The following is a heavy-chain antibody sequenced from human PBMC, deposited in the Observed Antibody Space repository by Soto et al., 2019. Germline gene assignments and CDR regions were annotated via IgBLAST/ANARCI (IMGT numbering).Heavy chain of an antibody. CDR1: GFIFRTYA. V-gene: IGHV3-30-3*01. CDR3: ARDLGKQQTLYYFDY. J-gene: IGHJ4*02. D-gene: IGHD5-18*01. CDR2: IWHDGSNK. Sequence: GESLKISCAASGFIFRTYARHWVRQAPGKGLEWVASIWHDGSNKYYADSVKGRFTISRDNSKNTLYLQMNSLRAEDTAVYYCARDLGKQQTLYYFDYWGQGTLVTVSS.